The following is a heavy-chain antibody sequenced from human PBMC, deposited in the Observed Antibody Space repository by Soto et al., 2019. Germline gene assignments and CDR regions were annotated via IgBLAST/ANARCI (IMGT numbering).Heavy chain of an antibody. J-gene: IGHJ4*02. CDR1: GFSLSTSGVG. Sequence: QITLKESGPTLVKPTQTLTLTCTFSGFSLSTSGVGVGWIRQPPGKALEWLALIYWDDDKRYGPSLKSRLTITKDTSKNQVVLTRPNMDPVDTATYYCAHRGQWPRAGGYDYWGQGTLVTVSS. V-gene: IGHV2-5*05. CDR2: IYWDDDK. CDR3: AHRGQWPRAGGYDY. D-gene: IGHD6-19*01.